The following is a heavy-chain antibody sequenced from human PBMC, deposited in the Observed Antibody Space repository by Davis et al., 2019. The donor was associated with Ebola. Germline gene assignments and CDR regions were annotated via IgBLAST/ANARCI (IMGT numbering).Heavy chain of an antibody. V-gene: IGHV4-59*08. J-gene: IGHJ4*02. CDR3: ARHDYSNHGCVDY. D-gene: IGHD4-11*01. CDR2: IYYSGST. CDR1: GGSISSYY. Sequence: PSETLSLTCTVSGGSISSYYWSWIRQPPGKGLEWIGYIYYSGSTNYNPSLKSRVTISVDTSKNQFSLKLSSVTAADTAVYYCARHDYSNHGCVDYWGQGTLVTVSS.